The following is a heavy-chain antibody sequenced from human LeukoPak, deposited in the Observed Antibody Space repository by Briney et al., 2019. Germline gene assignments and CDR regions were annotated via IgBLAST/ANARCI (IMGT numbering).Heavy chain of an antibody. CDR2: IYYSGST. CDR3: ARGDYDYVWGSLLSFDY. CDR1: GGSISSGDYY. V-gene: IGHV4-61*08. D-gene: IGHD3-16*01. Sequence: PSETLSLTCTVSGGSISSGDYYWSWIRQPPGKGLEWIGYIYYSGSTNYNPSLKSRVTISVDTSKNQFSLKLSSVTAADTAVYYCARGDYDYVWGSLLSFDYWGQGTLVTVSS. J-gene: IGHJ4*02.